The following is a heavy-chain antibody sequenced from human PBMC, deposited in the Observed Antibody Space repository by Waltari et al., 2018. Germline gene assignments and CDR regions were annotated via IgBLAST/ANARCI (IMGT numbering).Heavy chain of an antibody. CDR2: ISWNSGSI. CDR3: AKDIPAHLAVAASGFDY. J-gene: IGHJ4*02. D-gene: IGHD6-19*01. V-gene: IGHV3-9*01. Sequence: EVQLVESGGGLVQPGRSLRLSCAASGFTFDDYAMHWVRQAPGKGLEWASGISWNSGSIGYADSVKGRFTISRDNAKNSLYLQMNSLRAEDTALYYCAKDIPAHLAVAASGFDYWGQGTLVTVSS. CDR1: GFTFDDYA.